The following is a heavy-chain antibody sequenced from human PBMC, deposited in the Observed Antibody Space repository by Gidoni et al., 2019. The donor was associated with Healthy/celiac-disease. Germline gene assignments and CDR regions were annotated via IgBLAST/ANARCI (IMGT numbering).Heavy chain of an antibody. CDR2: IIPFSGTA. D-gene: IGHD3-10*01. Sequence: QVQLVQSGAAVKQPGSSVTVSFQAAGENCSSYAISGVRQAPGQGLERMKGIIPFSGTAYYAPKFQGIVTITAGESTSTAYMVLSSLISEDTAVYYCARGLRGVIITRDPSGVFDIWGQGTMVTVSS. CDR3: ARGLRGVIITRDPSGVFDI. CDR1: GENCSSYA. J-gene: IGHJ3*02. V-gene: IGHV1-69*01.